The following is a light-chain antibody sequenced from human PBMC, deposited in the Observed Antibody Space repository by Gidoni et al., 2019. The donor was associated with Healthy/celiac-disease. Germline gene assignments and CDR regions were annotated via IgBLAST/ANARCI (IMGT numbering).Light chain of an antibody. CDR3: QQYNNWPPYT. Sequence: EIVMTQSPATLSVSQGERATLSCRASQSVGSNLAWYQQKPGQAPRLLIYGASTMATGIPARFSGSGSGTEFTLTISSLQSEDFAFYYCQQYNNWPPYTFGQGTKLEIK. CDR2: GAS. J-gene: IGKJ2*01. CDR1: QSVGSN. V-gene: IGKV3-15*01.